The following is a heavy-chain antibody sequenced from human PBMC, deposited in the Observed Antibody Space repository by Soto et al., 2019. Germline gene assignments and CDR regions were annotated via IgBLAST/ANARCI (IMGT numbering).Heavy chain of an antibody. Sequence: GVSLRLSCAASGFTFSSYAMHWVRQAPGKGLEWVAVISYDGSNKYYADSVKGRFTISRDNSKNTLYLQMNSLRAEDTAVYYCARDRRNDAFDIWGQGTIVTGSS. V-gene: IGHV3-30-3*01. CDR1: GFTFSSYA. CDR2: ISYDGSNK. J-gene: IGHJ3*02. CDR3: ARDRRNDAFDI.